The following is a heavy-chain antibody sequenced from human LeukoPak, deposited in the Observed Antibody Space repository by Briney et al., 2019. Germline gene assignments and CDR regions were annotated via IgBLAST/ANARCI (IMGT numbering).Heavy chain of an antibody. CDR2: IYHSGRT. CDR3: ASSTAEGQYYDILTGYSYDAFDI. J-gene: IGHJ3*02. Sequence: PSGTLSLTCAVSGGSISSCNWWSWVRHPPGEGLEWIGEIYHSGRTNYNPSVKSRLPISRDKSKNKFSLKLHPVSVADTDVYYCASSTAEGQYYDILTGYSYDAFDIWGQGTMVTVSS. D-gene: IGHD3-9*01. CDR1: GGSISSCNW. V-gene: IGHV4-4*02.